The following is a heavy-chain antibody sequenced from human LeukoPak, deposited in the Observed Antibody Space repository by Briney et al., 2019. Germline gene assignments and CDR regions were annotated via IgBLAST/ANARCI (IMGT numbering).Heavy chain of an antibody. CDR3: ARLGSSGYYPYYFDY. D-gene: IGHD3-22*01. CDR2: IYYSGST. V-gene: IGHV4-31*03. Sequence: SETLSLTCTVSGGSISSGGYYWSWIRQHPGKGLEWIGYIYYSGSTYYNPSLKSRVTISVDTSKNQFSLKLSSVTAADTAVYYCARLGSSGYYPYYFDYWGQGTLVTVSS. CDR1: GGSISSGGYY. J-gene: IGHJ4*02.